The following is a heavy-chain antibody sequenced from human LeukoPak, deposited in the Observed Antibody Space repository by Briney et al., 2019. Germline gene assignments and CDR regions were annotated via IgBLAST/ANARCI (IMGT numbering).Heavy chain of an antibody. CDR2: ISTSGYTI. J-gene: IGHJ3*02. CDR3: AKKTIVGATVDAFDI. CDR1: GFTFSSCE. D-gene: IGHD1-26*01. Sequence: GGSLRLSCAASGFTFSSCEMNWVRQAPGKGLEWVSYISTSGYTIYYADSVRGRFTISRDNAKNSLYLQMNSLRAEDTAVYYCAKKTIVGATVDAFDIWGQGTMVTVSS. V-gene: IGHV3-48*03.